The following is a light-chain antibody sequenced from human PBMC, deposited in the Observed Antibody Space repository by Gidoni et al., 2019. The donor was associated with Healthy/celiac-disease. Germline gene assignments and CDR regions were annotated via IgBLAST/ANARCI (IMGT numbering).Light chain of an antibody. CDR3: QSADSSGTYVV. V-gene: IGLV3-25*03. CDR2: KDS. CDR1: ALPKQY. Sequence: SSALTPPPSVSVSPGQTARITCSGDALPKQYAYWYQQKPGQAPVLVIDKDSERPSGIPERFSGSSSGTTVTLTISGVQAEDEADYYCQSADSSGTYVVFGGGTKLTVL. J-gene: IGLJ2*01.